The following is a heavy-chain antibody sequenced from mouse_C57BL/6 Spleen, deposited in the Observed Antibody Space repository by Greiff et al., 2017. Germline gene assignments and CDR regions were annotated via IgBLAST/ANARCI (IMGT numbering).Heavy chain of an antibody. J-gene: IGHJ4*01. CDR1: GYSFTDYN. CDR3: ARNFRGAQATENYAMDY. V-gene: IGHV1-39*01. D-gene: IGHD3-2*02. Sequence: EVQLQQSGPELVKPGASVKISCKASGYSFTDYNMNWVKQSNGKSLEWIGVLNPNYGTTSYNQKFKGKATLTVDQSSSTAYMQLNSLTSEDSAVYYCARNFRGAQATENYAMDYWGQGTSVTVSS. CDR2: LNPNYGTT.